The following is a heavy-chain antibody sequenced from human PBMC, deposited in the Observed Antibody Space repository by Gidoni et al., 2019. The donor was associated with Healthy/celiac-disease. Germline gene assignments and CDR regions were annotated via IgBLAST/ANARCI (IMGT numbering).Heavy chain of an antibody. D-gene: IGHD2-15*01. V-gene: IGHV4-59*01. Sequence: QVQLQESGPGLVKPSETLSLTCTVSGGSISSYYWSWIRQPPGKGLEWIGYIYYSGSNNYNPSLKSRVTISVDTSKNQFSLKLSSVTAADTAVYYCARARGGTRGGDDAFDIWGQGTMVTVSS. J-gene: IGHJ3*02. CDR1: GGSISSYY. CDR3: ARARGGTRGGDDAFDI. CDR2: IYYSGSN.